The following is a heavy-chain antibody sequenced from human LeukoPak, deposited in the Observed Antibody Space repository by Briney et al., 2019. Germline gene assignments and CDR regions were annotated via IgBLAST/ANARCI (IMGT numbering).Heavy chain of an antibody. CDR1: GGSISSGDYY. D-gene: IGHD5-12*01. CDR3: ARDRAHYSGLDY. Sequence: PSETLSLTCTVSGGSISSGDYYWSWIRQPPGKGLEWIGYIYYSGSTYYNPSLKSRVTISVDTSKNQFSLKLSSVTAADTAVYYCARDRAHYSGLDYWGQGTLVTVSS. V-gene: IGHV4-30-4*08. CDR2: IYYSGST. J-gene: IGHJ4*02.